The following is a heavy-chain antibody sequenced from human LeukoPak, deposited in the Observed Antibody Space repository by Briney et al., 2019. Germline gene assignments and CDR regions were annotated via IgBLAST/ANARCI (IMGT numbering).Heavy chain of an antibody. CDR1: GYSFTSYW. J-gene: IGHJ5*02. CDR3: ARRVYSSSWYWFDP. Sequence: GESLKISCKGSGYSFTSYWIGWVRQMPGKGLEWMGIIYPGDSETRYSPSFQGQVTIPADKSISTAYLQWSSLKASDTAMYYCARRVYSSSWYWFDPWGQGTLVTVSS. V-gene: IGHV5-51*01. D-gene: IGHD6-13*01. CDR2: IYPGDSET.